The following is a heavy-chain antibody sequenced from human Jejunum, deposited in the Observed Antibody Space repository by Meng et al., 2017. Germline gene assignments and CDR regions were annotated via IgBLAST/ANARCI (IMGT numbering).Heavy chain of an antibody. Sequence: QWLPPPCVAGLLKPSVTLSRTCAVYGGSFSGHYWTWIRQPPRKGLEWIGEINDSGSTHYNPSLGSRVTISVDTSKSQFSLKLISVTAADTGVYYCVDSKSSANYWGQGTLSPSPQ. CDR1: GGSFSGHY. CDR2: INDSGST. V-gene: IGHV4-34*01. CDR3: VDSKSSANY. J-gene: IGHJ4*02. D-gene: IGHD4-11*01.